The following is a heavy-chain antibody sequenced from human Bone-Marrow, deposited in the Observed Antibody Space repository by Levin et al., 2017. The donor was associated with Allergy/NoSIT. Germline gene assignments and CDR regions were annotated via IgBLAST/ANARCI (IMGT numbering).Heavy chain of an antibody. CDR2: IGTGGDT. CDR3: ARGCSSNSCTPFFYYGMDV. D-gene: IGHD2-2*01. J-gene: IGHJ6*02. Sequence: SGGSLRLSCAASGFALSRYDMHWVRQRTGKGLEWVSTIGTGGDTNYPDSVYGRSTISRDNATNSLYLQVDSLRAGASAVYFCARGCSSNSCTPFFYYGMDVRGQGTTVIVSS. V-gene: IGHV3-13*01. CDR1: GFALSRYD.